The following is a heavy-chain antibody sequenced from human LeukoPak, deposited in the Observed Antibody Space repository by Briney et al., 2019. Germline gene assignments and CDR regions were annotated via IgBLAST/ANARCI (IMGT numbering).Heavy chain of an antibody. CDR3: ADLEYQLPGGP. D-gene: IGHD2-2*01. CDR1: GYTFTSYA. Sequence: ASVKVSCKASGYTFTSYAMHWVRQAPGQRLEWMGWIHAGNGNTKYSQKFQGRVTITRDTSASTAYMELSSLRSEDTAVYYCADLEYQLPGGPWGQGTLVTVSS. J-gene: IGHJ5*02. CDR2: IHAGNGNT. V-gene: IGHV1-3*01.